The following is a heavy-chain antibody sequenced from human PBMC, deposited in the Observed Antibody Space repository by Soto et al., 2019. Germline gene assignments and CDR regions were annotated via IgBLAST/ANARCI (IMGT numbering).Heavy chain of an antibody. J-gene: IGHJ5*02. CDR3: ARSFFP. CDR2: IFYNGTT. CDR1: GGSISRYR. V-gene: IGHV4-59*01. Sequence: QVQLQESGPGLVKPSETLSLTCVVSGGSISRYRWSWIRQPPGKGLEWIGYIFYNGTTSYNSSLKSRVTISVDLSKNPLSLTLASVTAADTAVYYCARSFFPWGQGTLVVVSS.